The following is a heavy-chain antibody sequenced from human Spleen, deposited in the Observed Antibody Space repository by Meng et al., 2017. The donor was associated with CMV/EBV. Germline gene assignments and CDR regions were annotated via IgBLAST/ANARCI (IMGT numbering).Heavy chain of an antibody. V-gene: IGHV3-15*01. J-gene: IGHJ5*01. CDR1: GFTFDDYG. CDR3: AKSPHVVVPFWFDS. CDR2: IKSKTDGGTT. Sequence: GESLKISCAASGFTFDDYGMSWVRQAPGKGLEWVGRIKSKTDGGTTDYAAPVKGRFTISRDNSKNTLYLQMNSLRPEDTAIFYCAKSPHVVVPFWFDSWGQGTLVTVSS. D-gene: IGHD2-2*01.